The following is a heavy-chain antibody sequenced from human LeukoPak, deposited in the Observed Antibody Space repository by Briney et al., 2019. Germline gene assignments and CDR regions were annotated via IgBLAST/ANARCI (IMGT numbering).Heavy chain of an antibody. J-gene: IGHJ3*02. CDR2: IKWYKCSI. CDR3: AKDWAWFGDPHGLGGAFDI. Sequence: SLTLSCTASGFTLEEYPMHGVRQSPEEGLEGVSGIKWYKCSIGYADAVKGRFTISRDNAKNSLYMQMNSLSAEDTALYYCAKDWAWFGDPHGLGGAFDIWGQGTMVTVSS. D-gene: IGHD3-10*01. CDR1: GFTLEEYP. V-gene: IGHV3-9*01.